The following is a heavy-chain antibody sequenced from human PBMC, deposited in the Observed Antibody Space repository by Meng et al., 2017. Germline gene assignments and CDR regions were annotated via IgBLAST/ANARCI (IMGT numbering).Heavy chain of an antibody. J-gene: IGHJ4*02. Sequence: KVSCKGSGYSFTSYWIGWVRQRPGKGLEWRGIIYPGDSDTRYSPSFQGQVTISADKSISTAYLQWSSLKASDTAMYYCARRSGSYYQWFDYWGQGTLVTVSS. CDR1: GYSFTSYW. V-gene: IGHV5-51*01. CDR2: IYPGDSDT. D-gene: IGHD1-26*01. CDR3: ARRSGSYYQWFDY.